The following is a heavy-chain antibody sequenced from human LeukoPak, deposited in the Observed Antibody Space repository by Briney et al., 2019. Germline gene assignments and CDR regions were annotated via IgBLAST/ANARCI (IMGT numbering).Heavy chain of an antibody. CDR2: IYYSGST. V-gene: IGHV4-30-4*01. J-gene: IGHJ4*02. Sequence: SQTLSLTCTVSGGSISSGDYYWSWIRQPPGKGLEWIGYIYYSGSTYYNPSLKSRVTISVDTSKNQFSLKLSSVTAADTAVYYCARAGDFWSGYYPFDYWGQGTLVTVSS. CDR1: GGSISSGDYY. CDR3: ARAGDFWSGYYPFDY. D-gene: IGHD3-3*01.